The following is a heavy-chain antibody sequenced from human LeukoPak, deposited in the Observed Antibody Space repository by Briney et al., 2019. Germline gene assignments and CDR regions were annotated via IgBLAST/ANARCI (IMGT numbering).Heavy chain of an antibody. CDR1: GGSISSYY. CDR2: IYYSGST. V-gene: IGHV4-59*01. Sequence: SETLSLTCTVSGGSISSYYWSWIRQPPGKGLEWIGYIYYSGSTNYNPSLKSRVTISVDTSKNQFSLKLSSVTAADTAVYYCARTEGSGWYNWFDPWGQGTLVTVSS. J-gene: IGHJ5*02. D-gene: IGHD6-19*01. CDR3: ARTEGSGWYNWFDP.